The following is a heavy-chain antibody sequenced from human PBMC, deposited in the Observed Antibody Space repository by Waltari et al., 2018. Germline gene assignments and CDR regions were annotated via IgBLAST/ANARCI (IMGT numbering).Heavy chain of an antibody. J-gene: IGHJ6*02. CDR2: ISYDGSNK. V-gene: IGHV3-30*01. Sequence: QVQLVESGGGVVQPGRSLRLSCAASGFTFSSYAMHWVRQAPGKGLEWVAVISYDGSNKYYADSGKGRVTISRDKSKNTLYLQMNSLRAEDTAVYYCAREILGWFGELEGYGMDVWGQGTTVTVSS. D-gene: IGHD3-10*01. CDR1: GFTFSSYA. CDR3: AREILGWFGELEGYGMDV.